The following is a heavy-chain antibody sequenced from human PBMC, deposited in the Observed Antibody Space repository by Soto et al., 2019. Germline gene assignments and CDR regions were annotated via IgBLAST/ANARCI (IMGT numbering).Heavy chain of an antibody. J-gene: IGHJ4*02. D-gene: IGHD3-16*02. CDR1: GFTFSSYA. Sequence: EVQLLESGGGLVQPGGSLRLSCAASGFTFSSYAMSWVRQAPGKGLEWVSAISGSGGSTYYADSVKGRFTISRDNSKNTLYLQMNSLRAEDTAVYYCAKLRADYEYVWGSYRYSYWGQGTLVTVSS. V-gene: IGHV3-23*01. CDR3: AKLRADYEYVWGSYRYSY. CDR2: ISGSGGST.